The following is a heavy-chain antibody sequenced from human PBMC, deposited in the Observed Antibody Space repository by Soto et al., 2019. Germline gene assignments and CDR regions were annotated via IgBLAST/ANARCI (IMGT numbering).Heavy chain of an antibody. CDR2: IYYSGST. J-gene: IGHJ6*03. D-gene: IGHD2-15*01. CDR1: GGSISSSSYY. Sequence: PSETLSLTCTVSGGSISSSSYYWGWIRQPPGKGLEWIGSIYYSGSTYYNPSLRSRVTISVDTSKNQFSLKLSSATAADTAVYYCARDDVHCSGGRCYGVPMDVWGKGTTVTVSS. CDR3: ARDDVHCSGGRCYGVPMDV. V-gene: IGHV4-39*01.